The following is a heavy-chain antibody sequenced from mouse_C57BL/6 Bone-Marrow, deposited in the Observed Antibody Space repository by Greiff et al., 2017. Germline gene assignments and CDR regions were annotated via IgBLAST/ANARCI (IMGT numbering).Heavy chain of an antibody. CDR1: GFTFSSYA. J-gene: IGHJ3*01. Sequence: EVKVVESGGGLVKPGGSLKLSCAASGFTFSSYAMSWVRQTPEKRLEWVATISDGGSYTYYPDNVKGRFTISRDNAKNNLYLQMSHLKSEDTAMYYCARDQANWERFAYWGQGTLVTVSA. V-gene: IGHV5-4*01. CDR3: ARDQANWERFAY. CDR2: ISDGGSYT. D-gene: IGHD4-1*01.